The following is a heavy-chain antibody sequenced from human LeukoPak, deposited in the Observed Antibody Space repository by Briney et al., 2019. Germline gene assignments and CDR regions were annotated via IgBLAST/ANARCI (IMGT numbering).Heavy chain of an antibody. D-gene: IGHD1-26*01. CDR3: ARSGSYAIKLLDY. CDR2: IKQDGSEK. V-gene: IGHV3-7*01. Sequence: GGSLRLSCAASGFTFSSYWMSWVRQAPGKGLEWVANIKQDGSEKYYVDSVKGRFTISRDNAKNPLYLQMNSLRAEDTAVYYCARSGSYAIKLLDYWGQGTLVTVSS. J-gene: IGHJ4*02. CDR1: GFTFSSYW.